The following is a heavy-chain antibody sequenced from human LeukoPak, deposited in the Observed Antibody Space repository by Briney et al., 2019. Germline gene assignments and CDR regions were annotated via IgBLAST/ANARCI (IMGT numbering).Heavy chain of an antibody. V-gene: IGHV3-66*01. J-gene: IGHJ6*02. Sequence: GGSLRLSCAASGFTVSSNYMSWVRQAPGKGLEWVSVIYSGGSTYYADSVKGRFTISRDNSKNTLYLQMNSLRAEDTAVYYCAREARDVVVVARDDVWGQGTTVTVSS. D-gene: IGHD2-15*01. CDR3: AREARDVVVVARDDV. CDR1: GFTVSSNY. CDR2: IYSGGST.